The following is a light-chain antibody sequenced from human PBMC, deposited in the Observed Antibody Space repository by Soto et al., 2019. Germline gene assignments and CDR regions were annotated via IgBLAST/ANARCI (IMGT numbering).Light chain of an antibody. Sequence: QSALTQPRSVSGSPGQSVTISCTGTSSDVGGYNYVSWYQQHPGKAPQLMIYDVSKRPSGVPDRFSGSKSGNTASLTISGLQADDEADYYCCSYAGSVVFGGGTNLTVL. CDR2: DVS. CDR1: SSDVGGYNY. J-gene: IGLJ2*01. CDR3: CSYAGSVV. V-gene: IGLV2-11*01.